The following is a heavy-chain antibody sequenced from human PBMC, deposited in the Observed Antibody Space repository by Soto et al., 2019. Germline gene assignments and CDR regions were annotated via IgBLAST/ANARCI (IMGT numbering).Heavy chain of an antibody. CDR2: IHTSGSP. CDR3: ATGGTYFDY. CDR1: GGSISSYY. Sequence: SETLSLTCTVSGGSISSYYCSWIRQAAGKGLEWIGRIHTSGSPNYNPSLKSRVTMSADTSKNQFSLKLISVTAADTAVYYCATGGTYFDYWGQGTLVTVSS. V-gene: IGHV4-4*07. J-gene: IGHJ4*02.